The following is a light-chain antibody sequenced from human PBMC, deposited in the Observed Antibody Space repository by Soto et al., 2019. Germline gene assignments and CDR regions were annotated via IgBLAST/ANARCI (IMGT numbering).Light chain of an antibody. J-gene: IGKJ3*01. Sequence: DIQMTQSPSSLSASVGDRVTITCRASQSISNYLNWYQQKPGKAPKLLIYAASSLQGDVPSRFSGSGSGTAFTLTISSLQPDDFATYYCQQSYSTPITFGPGTKVDIK. CDR2: AAS. CDR1: QSISNY. V-gene: IGKV1-39*01. CDR3: QQSYSTPIT.